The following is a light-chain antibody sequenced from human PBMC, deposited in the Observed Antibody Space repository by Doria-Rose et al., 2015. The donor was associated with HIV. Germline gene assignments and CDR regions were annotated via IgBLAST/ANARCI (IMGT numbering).Light chain of an antibody. J-gene: IGKJ3*01. CDR2: WAS. V-gene: IGKV4-1*01. CDR3: QQYYDTPS. CDR1: QSLLYTSKNY. Sequence: TQSPESLGMSLGERATLNCKSNQSLLYTSKNYLAWYQQKPGQPPKLLIYWASTRQSGVPARSSGSGSGTDFTLTISSLEAEDVAVYYCQQYYDTPSFGPGTTADIK.